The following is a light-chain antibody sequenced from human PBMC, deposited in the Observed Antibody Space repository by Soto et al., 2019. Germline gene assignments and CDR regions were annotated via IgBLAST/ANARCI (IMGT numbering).Light chain of an antibody. J-gene: IGKJ1*01. V-gene: IGKV1-27*01. CDR3: QQYNRALRT. CDR2: AAS. CDR1: QTISSW. Sequence: DIQMTQSPSTLSGSVGDRVTITCRASQTISSWLAWYQQKPGKVPKLLIYAASTLQSGVPSRFSGSGSGTDFTLTISSLQPEDVATYYCQQYNRALRTFGQGTKVEIK.